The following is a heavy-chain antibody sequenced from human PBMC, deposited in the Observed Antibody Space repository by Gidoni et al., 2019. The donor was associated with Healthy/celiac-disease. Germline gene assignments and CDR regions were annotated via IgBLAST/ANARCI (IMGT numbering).Heavy chain of an antibody. D-gene: IGHD3-9*01. CDR3: ARDVYDIFGEDGMDV. CDR2: IRAYNGKA. J-gene: IGHJ6*02. Sequence: VQLVQSGAEVKKPGASVKVACKASGYTFTSYGISWVRQAPGQGLEWMGWIRAYNGKANYAQKLQGRVTMTTDTSKSKAYMELRSLRSDDEAVYYCARDVYDIFGEDGMDVWGQGTTVTVSS. CDR1: GYTFTSYG. V-gene: IGHV1-18*01.